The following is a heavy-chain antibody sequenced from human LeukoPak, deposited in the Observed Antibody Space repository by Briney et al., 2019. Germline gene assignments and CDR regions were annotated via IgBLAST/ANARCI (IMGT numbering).Heavy chain of an antibody. CDR3: TRGFLQIDY. V-gene: IGHV4-4*09. J-gene: IGHJ4*02. Sequence: SETLSLTCTVSGGSISNYFWTWIRQPPGKGLEWIGYVYTSGNTNYNPSLESRVTMSVDTSKNQFSLRLNSVTAADTAVYYCTRGFLQIDYWGQGTLVTVSS. CDR2: VYTSGNT. CDR1: GGSISNYF.